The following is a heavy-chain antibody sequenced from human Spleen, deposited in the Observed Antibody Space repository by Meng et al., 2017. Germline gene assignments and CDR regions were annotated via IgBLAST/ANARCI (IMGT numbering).Heavy chain of an antibody. CDR3: ARVDVSHFDT. CDR2: IGPYNGDS. CDR1: GYTFTTFD. D-gene: IGHD2-2*03. J-gene: IGHJ3*02. Sequence: ASVKVSCKTSGYTFTTFDITWVRQAPGQGLEWMGWIGPYNGDSNYAQKLQGRVTMTTDTSTNTAYMELRSLRSDDTAVYYCARVDVSHFDTWGQGTMVTVSS. V-gene: IGHV1-18*01.